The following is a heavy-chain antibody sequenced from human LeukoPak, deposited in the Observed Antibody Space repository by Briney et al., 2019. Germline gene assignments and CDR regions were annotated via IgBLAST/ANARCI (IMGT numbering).Heavy chain of an antibody. Sequence: GGSLRLSCAASGFTFSSYGMHWVRQAPGKGLEWVAVIWYGGSNKYYADSVKGRFTISRDNSKNTLYLQMNSLRAEDTAVYYCAKDRLPQQLVQSWYFDLWGRGTLVTVSS. CDR2: IWYGGSNK. CDR1: GFTFSSYG. CDR3: AKDRLPQQLVQSWYFDL. D-gene: IGHD6-13*01. J-gene: IGHJ2*01. V-gene: IGHV3-30*02.